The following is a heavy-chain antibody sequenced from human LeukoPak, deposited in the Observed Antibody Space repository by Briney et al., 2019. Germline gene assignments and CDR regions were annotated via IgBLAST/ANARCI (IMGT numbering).Heavy chain of an antibody. CDR2: IYYSGST. CDR3: VRTYGSSGLGYFDL. Sequence: PSETLSLTCTVSGGSISSYYWSWIRQPPGKGLEWIGYIYYSGSTNYSPSLKSRLTISVDTSKNQLSLKLSSVTAADTAVYYCVRTYGSSGLGYFDLWGRGTLVTVSS. D-gene: IGHD6-13*01. V-gene: IGHV4-59*01. CDR1: GGSISSYY. J-gene: IGHJ2*01.